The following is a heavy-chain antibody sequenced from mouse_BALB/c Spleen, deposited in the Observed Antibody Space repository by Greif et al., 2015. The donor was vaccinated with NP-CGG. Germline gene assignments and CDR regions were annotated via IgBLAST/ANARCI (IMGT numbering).Heavy chain of an antibody. D-gene: IGHD1-1*01. J-gene: IGHJ4*01. CDR3: ARITTVVVRDYYAMDY. V-gene: IGHV5-9-3*01. CDR2: ISSGGSYT. Sequence: EVQLVESGGGLVKPGGSLKLSCAASGFTFSSYAMSWVRQTPEKRLEWVATISSGGSYTYYPDSVKGRFTISRDNAKNTLYLQMSSLRSEDTAMYYCARITTVVVRDYYAMDYWGQGTSVTVSS. CDR1: GFTFSSYA.